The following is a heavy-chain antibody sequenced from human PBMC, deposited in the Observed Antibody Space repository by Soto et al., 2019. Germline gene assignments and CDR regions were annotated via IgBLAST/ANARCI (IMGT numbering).Heavy chain of an antibody. V-gene: IGHV1-69*13. CDR1: GGTFSSYA. CDR3: ASPITSLQPLHCMDV. CDR2: IIPIFGTA. Sequence: SVKVSCKASGGTFSSYAISWVRQAPGQGLEWMGGIIPIFGTANYAQKFQGRVTITADESTSTAYMELSSLRSEDTAVYYRASPITSLQPLHCMDVSGQATTVTVSS. J-gene: IGHJ6*02. D-gene: IGHD2-15*01.